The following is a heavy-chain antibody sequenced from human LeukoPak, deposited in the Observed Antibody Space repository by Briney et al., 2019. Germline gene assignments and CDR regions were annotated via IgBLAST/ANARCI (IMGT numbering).Heavy chain of an antibody. J-gene: IGHJ6*02. CDR1: GFTFSSYG. V-gene: IGHV3-33*01. D-gene: IGHD5-18*01. CDR3: ARERPKLWPTTYYYGMDV. Sequence: GGSLRLSCAASGFTFSSYGMHWVRQAPGKGLEWVAVIWYDGSNKYYADSVKGRFTISRDNSKNTLYLQMNSLRAEDTAVYYCARERPKLWPTTYYYGMDVWGQGTTVTVSS. CDR2: IWYDGSNK.